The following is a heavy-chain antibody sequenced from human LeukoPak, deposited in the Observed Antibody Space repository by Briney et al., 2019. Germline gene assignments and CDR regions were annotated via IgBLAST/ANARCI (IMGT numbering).Heavy chain of an antibody. D-gene: IGHD2-2*01. CDR1: GFTFSIYS. Sequence: GGSLRLSCAASGFTFSIYSMNWVRQAPGKGLEWVSSIASSSNYIYYADSVKGRFTISRDNAKNSLFLQMNSLRAEDTAVYYCARDLGYCTSSSCQPDHYYYGMDVWGKGTTVTVSS. V-gene: IGHV3-21*01. CDR2: IASSSNYI. CDR3: ARDLGYCTSSSCQPDHYYYGMDV. J-gene: IGHJ6*04.